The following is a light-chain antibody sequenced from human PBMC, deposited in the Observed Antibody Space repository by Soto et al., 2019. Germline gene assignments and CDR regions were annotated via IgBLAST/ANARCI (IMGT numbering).Light chain of an antibody. CDR3: QQYHNWPPYT. J-gene: IGKJ2*01. CDR2: GAS. V-gene: IGKV3-15*01. CDR1: QSVSTN. Sequence: EIVMTQSPATLSVSPGERATLSCRASQSVSTNLAWYQQKPGLAPRLLMYGASTRATGIPARFSGSGSGTEFTLTISSLQSEDFAVYYCQQYHNWPPYTFGQGTKLEIK.